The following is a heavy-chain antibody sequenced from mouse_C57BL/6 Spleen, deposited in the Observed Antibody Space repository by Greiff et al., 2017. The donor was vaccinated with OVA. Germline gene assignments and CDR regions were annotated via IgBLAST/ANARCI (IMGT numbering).Heavy chain of an antibody. CDR1: GYAFSSYW. J-gene: IGHJ2*01. CDR3: ARNYYGLYYFDD. V-gene: IGHV1-80*01. D-gene: IGHD1-1*01. CDR2: LYPGDGDT. Sequence: VQLQQSGAELVKPGASVKISCKASGYAFSSYWMNWVKQRPGKGLEWIGQLYPGDGDTNYNGKFKGKATLTADKSSSTAYMQLSSLTSEDSAVYFCARNYYGLYYFDDWGQGTTLTVSS.